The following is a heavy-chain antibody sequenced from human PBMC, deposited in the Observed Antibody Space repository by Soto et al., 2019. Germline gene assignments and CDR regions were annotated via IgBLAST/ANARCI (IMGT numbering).Heavy chain of an antibody. Sequence: LETLSLTCTVAGGSSSSHYGSWIRQPPGKGLEWIGYIYYSGSTNYDPSLKRRVTISVDTSKNQFSLKLSSVTAADTAVYYCASSRGSGWYEGEYYFDYWGQGILVTVSS. CDR2: IYYSGST. CDR3: ASSRGSGWYEGEYYFDY. V-gene: IGHV4-59*11. J-gene: IGHJ4*02. CDR1: GGSSSSHY. D-gene: IGHD6-19*01.